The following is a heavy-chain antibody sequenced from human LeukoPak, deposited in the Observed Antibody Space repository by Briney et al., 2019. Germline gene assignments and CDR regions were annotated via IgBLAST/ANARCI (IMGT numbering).Heavy chain of an antibody. CDR3: ARSRMYYDSSGNDY. V-gene: IGHV1-2*02. CDR2: INPNSGGT. J-gene: IGHJ4*02. Sequence: ASVKVSCKASGYTFTGYYIHWVRQAPGQGLEWMGWINPNSGGTNYVQKFQGRVTMTRDTSISTVYMELSRLRSDDTAVYYCARSRMYYDSSGNDYWGQGTLVTVSS. D-gene: IGHD3-22*01. CDR1: GYTFTGYY.